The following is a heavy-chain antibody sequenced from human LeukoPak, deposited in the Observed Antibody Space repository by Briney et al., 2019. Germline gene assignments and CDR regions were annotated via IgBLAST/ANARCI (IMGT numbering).Heavy chain of an antibody. J-gene: IGHJ3*02. Sequence: PGGSLRLSCAASGFTFSSYAMSWVRQAPGKGLECVSAISGSGGSTYYADSVKGRFNISRDNSKHTLYLQMNSLRAEDTAVYYCASRSTSFTRGAFDIWGQGTMVTVSS. CDR1: GFTFSSYA. V-gene: IGHV3-23*01. CDR2: ISGSGGST. D-gene: IGHD2-2*01. CDR3: ASRSTSFTRGAFDI.